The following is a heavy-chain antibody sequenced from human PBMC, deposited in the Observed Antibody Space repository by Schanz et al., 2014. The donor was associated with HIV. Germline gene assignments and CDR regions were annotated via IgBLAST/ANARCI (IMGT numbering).Heavy chain of an antibody. CDR3: AKDRNHYDSRYRGKGNYYYYYGMDV. CDR1: GFTFNSYG. J-gene: IGHJ6*02. Sequence: VQVVESGGGVVQPGRSLRVSCAASGFTFNSYGMHWVRQAPGKGLEXXXXXPNHESNKYYADSVKGRLTISRDNSKNTLYLQMKSLRREDTAVYFCAKDRNHYDSRYRGKGNYYYYYGMDVWGQGNPGHRLL. V-gene: IGHV3-30*18. CDR2: XPNHESNK. D-gene: IGHD3-22*01.